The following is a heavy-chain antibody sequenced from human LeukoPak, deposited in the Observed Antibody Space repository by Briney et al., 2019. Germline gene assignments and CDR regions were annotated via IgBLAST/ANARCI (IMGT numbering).Heavy chain of an antibody. D-gene: IGHD6-19*01. CDR1: GDSVSSGSSY. V-gene: IGHV4-61*01. CDR2: IYHSGST. J-gene: IGHJ4*02. CDR3: ARGSAWYFVY. Sequence: TSETLSLTCTVSGDSVSSGSSYWSWIRQPPGEGLQWPGYIYHSGSTNYNPSLKSRVTISVDTSKNQFSLKLSSVTTADTAVYYCARGSAWYFVYWGQGTLVTVSS.